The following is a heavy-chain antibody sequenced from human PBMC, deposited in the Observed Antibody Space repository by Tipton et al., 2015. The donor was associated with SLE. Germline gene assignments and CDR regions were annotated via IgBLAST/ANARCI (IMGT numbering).Heavy chain of an antibody. CDR3: ARWGTGDAFDI. CDR1: GYSISSGYY. D-gene: IGHD7-27*01. J-gene: IGHJ3*02. CDR2: IYHSGST. Sequence: TLSLTCAVSGYSISSGYYWGWIRQPAGKGLEWIGRIYHSGSTYYNPSLKRRVTMSVDTSKNQFSLKLSSVTAAGTAVYYCARWGTGDAFDIWGQGTMVTVSS. V-gene: IGHV4-38-2*01.